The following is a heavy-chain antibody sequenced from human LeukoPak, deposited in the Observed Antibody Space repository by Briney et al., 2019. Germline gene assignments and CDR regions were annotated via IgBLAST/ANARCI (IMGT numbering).Heavy chain of an antibody. CDR2: IYSGGST. J-gene: IGHJ4*02. Sequence: GGSLRLSCAASGFTVSSNYMSWVRQAPGKGLEWVSVIYSGGSTYYADSVRGRFTISRDNSKNTLYLQMNSLRAEDTAVYYCAGERAPWYYFDYWGQGTLVTVSS. CDR3: AGERAPWYYFDY. CDR1: GFTVSSNY. V-gene: IGHV3-53*01.